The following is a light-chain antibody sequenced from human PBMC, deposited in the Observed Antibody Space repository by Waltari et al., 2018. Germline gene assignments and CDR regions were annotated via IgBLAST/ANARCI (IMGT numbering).Light chain of an antibody. CDR2: DAS. CDR1: QDISRW. Sequence: DIQMTQSPSSVSASVGHRVLITCRASQDISRWLAWYQQTPGKAPKFLIYDASTLQSGVPSRFSGTGSGTEFTLTISSLQPEDFATYYCQHGNTFPLTFGGGTKVEIK. V-gene: IGKV1-12*01. J-gene: IGKJ4*01. CDR3: QHGNTFPLT.